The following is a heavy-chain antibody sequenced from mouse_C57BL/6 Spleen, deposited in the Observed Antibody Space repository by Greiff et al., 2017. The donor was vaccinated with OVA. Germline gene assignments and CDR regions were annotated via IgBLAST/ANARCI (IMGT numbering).Heavy chain of an antibody. CDR3: AREGLETTVVATYYAMDY. J-gene: IGHJ4*01. D-gene: IGHD1-1*01. CDR1: GYAFSSYW. V-gene: IGHV1-80*01. Sequence: VKLMESGAELVKPGASVKISCKASGYAFSSYWMNWVKQRPGKGLEWIGQIYPGDGDTNYNGKFKGKATLTADKSSSTAYMQLSSLTSEDSAVYFCAREGLETTVVATYYAMDYWGQGTSVTVSS. CDR2: IYPGDGDT.